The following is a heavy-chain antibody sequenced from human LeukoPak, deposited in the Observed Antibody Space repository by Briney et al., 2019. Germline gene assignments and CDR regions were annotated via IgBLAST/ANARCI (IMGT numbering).Heavy chain of an antibody. CDR2: TYYRSKWYN. CDR1: GDSLSSYSAA. J-gene: IGHJ3*02. V-gene: IGHV6-1*01. CDR3: ARSGGHDAFDI. Sequence: SQTLSLTCAISGDSLSSYSAAWIWITHSPSRGLEWLGRTYYRSKWYNDYAVSVKSRITLTPATSKNQFSLQLTSVTPEDTAVYYCARSGGHDAFDIWGQGTMVTVSS. D-gene: IGHD4-23*01.